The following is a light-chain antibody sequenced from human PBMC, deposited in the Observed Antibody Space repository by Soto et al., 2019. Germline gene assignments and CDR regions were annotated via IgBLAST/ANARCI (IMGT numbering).Light chain of an antibody. CDR3: QQRYSTRPFT. CDR2: AAS. J-gene: IGKJ2*01. Sequence: DIQMTQSPSSLSASVGDRVTITCRASQTISTYLHWYQQKPGKAPKLLIYAASSLQSGVPSRFSGSGAGTDCTLTISSLQPEDVATYYWQQRYSTRPFTFGQGTKLEIK. V-gene: IGKV1-39*01. CDR1: QTISTY.